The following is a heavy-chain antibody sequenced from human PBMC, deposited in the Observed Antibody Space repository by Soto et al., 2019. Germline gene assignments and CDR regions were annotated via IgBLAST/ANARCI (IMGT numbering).Heavy chain of an antibody. CDR3: TKSSGGSSSVGMDY. J-gene: IGHJ4*02. CDR1: GFIFKNYA. Sequence: GGTLRLSCAVSGFIFKNYALNWVRQAPGKGLEWVASITRDGYNKYYADSVKGRFTISRDNSKNTLSLQMTALRVEDSSVYYCTKSSGGSSSVGMDYWGPGTLVTVSS. V-gene: IGHV3-30*04. CDR2: ITRDGYNK. D-gene: IGHD6-6*01.